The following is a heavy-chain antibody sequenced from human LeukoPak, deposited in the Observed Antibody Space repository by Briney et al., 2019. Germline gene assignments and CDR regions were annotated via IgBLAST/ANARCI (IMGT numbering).Heavy chain of an antibody. J-gene: IGHJ3*02. CDR1: GFTVSSNY. V-gene: IGHV3-66*01. CDR3: ARGAGTYYYDSRGNAFDI. D-gene: IGHD3-22*01. CDR2: IYSGGST. Sequence: GGSLRLSCAASGFTVSSNYMSWVRQAPGKGLEWVSVIYSGGSTYYADSVKGRFTISRDNSKNTLYLQMNSLRAEDTAVYYCARGAGTYYYDSRGNAFDIWGQGTMVTVSS.